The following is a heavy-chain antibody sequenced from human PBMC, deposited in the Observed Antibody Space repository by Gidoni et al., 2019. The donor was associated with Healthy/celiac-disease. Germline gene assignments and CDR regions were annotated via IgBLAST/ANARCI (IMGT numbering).Heavy chain of an antibody. Sequence: HVQQARSGVEVKKPGAAVTVAAKASGYTFTGYYMHWVRHAPGKGLEWMGWINPNSGGTNYAQKFQGRVTMTRDTSISTSYLVLSMLGSDDTFVYYCAGDGTGVFDYWGQGTLVTVSS. D-gene: IGHD3-10*01. CDR3: AGDGTGVFDY. J-gene: IGHJ4*02. CDR2: INPNSGGT. CDR1: GYTFTGYY. V-gene: IGHV1-2*02.